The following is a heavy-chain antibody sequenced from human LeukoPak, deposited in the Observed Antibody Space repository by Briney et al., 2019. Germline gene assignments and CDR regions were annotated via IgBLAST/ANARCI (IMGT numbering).Heavy chain of an antibody. D-gene: IGHD5-12*01. J-gene: IGHJ4*02. CDR3: ASSESGYDPSFDY. CDR1: GYTFTSYY. V-gene: IGHV1-46*01. Sequence: ASVKVSCKASGYTFTSYYMHWVRQAPGQGLEWMGIINPSGGSTSCAQKFQGRVTMTRDTSTSTVYMELSSLRSEDTAVYYCASSESGYDPSFDYWGQGTLVTVSS. CDR2: INPSGGST.